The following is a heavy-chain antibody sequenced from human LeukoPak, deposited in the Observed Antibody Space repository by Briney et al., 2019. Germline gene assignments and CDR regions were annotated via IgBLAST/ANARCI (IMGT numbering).Heavy chain of an antibody. J-gene: IGHJ4*02. Sequence: GGSLRLSCATSDLTVSDYSMSWVRQAPGRGLDWVSVISNGGVTYYADSVKGRFTISRDDSNDTVYLQMNNVRPEDTAVYYCGGSGSYYTPSYYWGQGTLVTVSS. CDR3: GGSGSYYTPSYY. CDR2: ISNGGVT. CDR1: DLTVSDYS. D-gene: IGHD3-10*01. V-gene: IGHV3-53*01.